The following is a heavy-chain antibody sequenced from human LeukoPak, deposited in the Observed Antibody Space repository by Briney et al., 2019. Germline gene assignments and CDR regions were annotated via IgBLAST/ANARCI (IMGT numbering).Heavy chain of an antibody. V-gene: IGHV3-30*14. CDR1: GFTFANYV. Sequence: GGSLRLSCAASGFTFANYVTHWVRQAPGKGLEWVAVTSPDEGLKFYGDSVKGRFTISRDNSKNTLYLQMNSLRAEDTAVYYCAKWRRGGWSLDYWGQGTLVTVSS. D-gene: IGHD6-19*01. CDR2: TSPDEGLK. CDR3: AKWRRGGWSLDY. J-gene: IGHJ4*02.